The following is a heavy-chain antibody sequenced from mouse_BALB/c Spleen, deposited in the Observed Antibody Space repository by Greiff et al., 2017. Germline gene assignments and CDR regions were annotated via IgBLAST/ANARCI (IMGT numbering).Heavy chain of an antibody. CDR2: IDPSDSYT. CDR1: GYTFTSYW. D-gene: IGHD2-2*01. Sequence: QVQLQQPGAELVKPGASVKMSCKASGYTFTSYWMHWVKQRPGQGLEWIGVIDPSDSYTSYNQKFKGKATLTVDTSSSTAYMQLSSLTSEDSAVYYCTREYYGYDGGAWFAYWGQGTLVTVSA. J-gene: IGHJ3*01. CDR3: TREYYGYDGGAWFAY. V-gene: IGHV1S127*01.